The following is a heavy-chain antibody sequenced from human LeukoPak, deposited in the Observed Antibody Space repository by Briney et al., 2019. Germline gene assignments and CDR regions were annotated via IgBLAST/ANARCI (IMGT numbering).Heavy chain of an antibody. CDR2: CDPEDGET. J-gene: IGHJ4*02. CDR3: ARGDCSDGLCLGWDPYYSDY. D-gene: IGHD2-8*01. V-gene: IGHV1-24*01. Sequence: ASVKVSCKVSGYTLTELSMHWVRQAPGKGLEWVGGCDPEDGETIYAKKFQGRVTMTEDTSTDTAYMELSSLRSEDTAVYYCARGDCSDGLCLGWDPYYSDYWGQGTLVTVSS. CDR1: GYTLTELS.